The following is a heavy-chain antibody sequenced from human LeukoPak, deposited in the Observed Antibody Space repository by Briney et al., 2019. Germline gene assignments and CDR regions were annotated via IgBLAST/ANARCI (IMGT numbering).Heavy chain of an antibody. CDR3: AKDFDYVWGSYRYDYFDY. CDR1: GFTFSSYA. Sequence: PGGSLRLSCAASGFTFSSYAVSWVRQAPGKGLEWVSAISGSGGSTYYADSVKGRFTISRDNSKNTLYLQMNSLRAEDTAVYYCAKDFDYVWGSYRYDYFDYWGQGTLVTVSS. CDR2: ISGSGGST. D-gene: IGHD3-16*02. J-gene: IGHJ4*02. V-gene: IGHV3-23*01.